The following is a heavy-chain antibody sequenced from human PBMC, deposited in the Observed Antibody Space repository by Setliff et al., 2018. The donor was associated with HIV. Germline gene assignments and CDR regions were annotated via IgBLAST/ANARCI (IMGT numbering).Heavy chain of an antibody. Sequence: SETLSLTCAVSGASISSNNWWTWVRQPPGRGLEWIGEIHYSGSTNYNPSLKSRVTISVDKSRSQFSLKVNSVTAADTAVYYCARHASRDGYNFDYWGQGTLVTV. J-gene: IGHJ4*02. D-gene: IGHD3-22*01. CDR3: ARHASRDGYNFDY. V-gene: IGHV4-4*02. CDR2: IHYSGST. CDR1: GASISSNNW.